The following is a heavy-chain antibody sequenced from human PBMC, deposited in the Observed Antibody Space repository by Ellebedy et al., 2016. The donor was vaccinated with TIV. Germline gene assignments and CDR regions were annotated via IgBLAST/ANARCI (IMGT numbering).Heavy chain of an antibody. D-gene: IGHD2-15*01. V-gene: IGHV1-2*04. CDR2: INPNSGGT. Sequence: ASVKVSCKASGYTFTGYYMHWVRQAPGQGLEWMGWINPNSGGTNYAQKFQGWVTMTRETSISTAYMELSRLRSDDTAVYYCARDVGGGEDYWGQGTLVTVSS. J-gene: IGHJ4*02. CDR1: GYTFTGYY. CDR3: ARDVGGGEDY.